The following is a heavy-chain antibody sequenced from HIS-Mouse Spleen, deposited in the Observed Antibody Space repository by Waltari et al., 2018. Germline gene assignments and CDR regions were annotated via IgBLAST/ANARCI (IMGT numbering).Heavy chain of an antibody. Sequence: QLQLQESGPGLVKPSETLSLTCTVSGGSISSSSYYWGWIRQPPGQGLEWIVSIYYSGSTYYNPSLKSRVTRSVDTSKNQFSLKLSSVTAADTAVYYCAYGDYFDYWGQGTLVTVSS. CDR3: AYGDYFDY. D-gene: IGHD4-17*01. V-gene: IGHV4-39*01. J-gene: IGHJ4*02. CDR2: IYYSGST. CDR1: GGSISSSSYY.